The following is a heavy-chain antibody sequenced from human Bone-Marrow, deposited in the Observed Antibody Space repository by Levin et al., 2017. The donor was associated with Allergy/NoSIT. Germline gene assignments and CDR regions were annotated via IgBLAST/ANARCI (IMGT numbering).Heavy chain of an antibody. CDR2: ISNNGDRV. J-gene: IGHJ4*02. V-gene: IGHV3-11*01. CDR3: ARWSGWFLDH. D-gene: IGHD6-19*01. Sequence: GGSLRLSCAASGFTFSDYYMSWIRQAPGKGLEWISYISNNGDRVYYADSVKDRLTISRDNAKNSVDLQINDLRAEDTAVYYCARWSGWFLDHWGQGTLATVSS. CDR1: GFTFSDYY.